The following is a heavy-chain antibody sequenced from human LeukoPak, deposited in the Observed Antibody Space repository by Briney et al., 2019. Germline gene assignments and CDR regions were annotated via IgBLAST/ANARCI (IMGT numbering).Heavy chain of an antibody. CDR3: AREVAVAGYYFDY. V-gene: IGHV3-30-3*01. CDR2: ISYDGSNK. J-gene: IGHJ4*02. D-gene: IGHD6-19*01. Sequence: PGGSLRLSCAASGFTFTSYAMSWVRQAPGKGLEWVAVISYDGSNKYYADSVKGRFTISRDNSKNTLYLQMNSLRAEDTAVYYCAREVAVAGYYFDYWGQGTLVTVSS. CDR1: GFTFTSYA.